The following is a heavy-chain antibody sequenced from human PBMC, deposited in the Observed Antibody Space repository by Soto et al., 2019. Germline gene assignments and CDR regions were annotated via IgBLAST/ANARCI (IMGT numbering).Heavy chain of an antibody. CDR3: ARHIDEYSSSSARFDP. CDR1: GGSISSSSYY. Sequence: SATLSLTCTVSGGSISSSSYYWGWIRQPPGKGLEWIGSIYYSGSTYYNPSLKSRVTISVDTSKNQFSLKLSSVTAADTAVYYCARHIDEYSSSSARFDPWGQGTLVTVSS. V-gene: IGHV4-39*01. J-gene: IGHJ5*02. D-gene: IGHD6-6*01. CDR2: IYYSGST.